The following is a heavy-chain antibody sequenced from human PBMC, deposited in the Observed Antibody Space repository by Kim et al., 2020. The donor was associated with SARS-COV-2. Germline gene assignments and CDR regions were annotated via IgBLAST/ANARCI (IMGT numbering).Heavy chain of an antibody. J-gene: IGHJ4*02. D-gene: IGHD3-9*01. CDR1: GGSFSGYY. V-gene: IGHV4-34*01. Sequence: SETLSLTCAVYGGSFSGYYWSWIRQPPGKGLEWIGEINHSGSTNYNPSLKSRVTISVDTSKNQFSLKLSSVTAADTAVYYCARAIAGDILTGYYRVFFDYWGQGTLVTVSS. CDR3: ARAIAGDILTGYYRVFFDY. CDR2: INHSGST.